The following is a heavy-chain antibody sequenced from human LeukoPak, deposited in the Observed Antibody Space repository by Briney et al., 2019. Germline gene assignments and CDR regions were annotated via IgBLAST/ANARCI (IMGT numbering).Heavy chain of an antibody. V-gene: IGHV5-10-1*01. Sequence: GESLKISCKGSGYSFTSYWITWVRQMPGKGLECMGRIDPSDSYTNYSPSFQGHVTISADKSISTAYLQWSSLKASDTAMYYCARRGYGDALDDWGQGTLVTVSS. CDR1: GYSFTSYW. D-gene: IGHD4-17*01. CDR2: IDPSDSYT. CDR3: ARRGYGDALDD. J-gene: IGHJ4*02.